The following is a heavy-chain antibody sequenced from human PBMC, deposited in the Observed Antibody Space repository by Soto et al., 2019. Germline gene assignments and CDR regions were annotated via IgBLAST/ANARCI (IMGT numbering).Heavy chain of an antibody. CDR1: GGSIGTYY. CDR2: IYYTGST. V-gene: IGHV4-59*01. Sequence: SETLSLTCTVAGGSIGTYYWSWIRQPKGKGLEWIGYIYYTGSTNYNPSLKSRVTISVDTSKNQFSLKLSSVTAADTAVYYCARASGCSGDSCAFDPWGQGTLVTVSS. CDR3: ARASGCSGDSCAFDP. J-gene: IGHJ5*02. D-gene: IGHD2-15*01.